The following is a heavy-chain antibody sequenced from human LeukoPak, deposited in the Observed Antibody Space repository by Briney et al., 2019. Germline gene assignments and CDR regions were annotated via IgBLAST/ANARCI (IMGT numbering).Heavy chain of an antibody. Sequence: GGSLRLSCAASGFTFISYSMNWVRQAPGKGLQWVSSISSSSSYIYYADSVKGRFTISRDNAKNSLYLQMNSLRAEDTAVYYCARVQAIETGDNAFDIWGQGTMVTVSS. J-gene: IGHJ3*02. CDR3: ARVQAIETGDNAFDI. D-gene: IGHD7-27*01. CDR2: ISSSSSYI. CDR1: GFTFISYS. V-gene: IGHV3-21*01.